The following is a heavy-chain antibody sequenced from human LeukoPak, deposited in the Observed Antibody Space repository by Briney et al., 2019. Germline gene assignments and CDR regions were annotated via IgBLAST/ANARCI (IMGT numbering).Heavy chain of an antibody. V-gene: IGHV1-46*01. CDR2: INPSGGST. Sequence: ASVKVSCKASGYTFTSYYMHWVRQAPGQGLEWMGIINPSGGSTSYAQKFQGRVTMTRDTSTSTVYMELSSLRSEDTAVYYCARAPYYYGSGTSGYFDYWGQGTLVTVSS. D-gene: IGHD3-10*01. CDR3: ARAPYYYGSGTSGYFDY. CDR1: GYTFTSYY. J-gene: IGHJ4*02.